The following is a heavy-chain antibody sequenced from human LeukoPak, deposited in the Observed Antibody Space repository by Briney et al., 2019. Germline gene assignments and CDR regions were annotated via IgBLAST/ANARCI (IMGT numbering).Heavy chain of an antibody. CDR3: ARLSVLRYFDWSRSGNFDY. J-gene: IGHJ4*02. V-gene: IGHV4-34*01. CDR2: INHSGST. Sequence: PSETLSLTCAVCGGSFSGYYWSWIRQPPGKGLEWIGEINHSGSTNYNPSLKSRVTISVDTSKNQFSLKLSSVTAADTAVYYCARLSVLRYFDWSRSGNFDYWGQGTLVTVSS. D-gene: IGHD3-9*01. CDR1: GGSFSGYY.